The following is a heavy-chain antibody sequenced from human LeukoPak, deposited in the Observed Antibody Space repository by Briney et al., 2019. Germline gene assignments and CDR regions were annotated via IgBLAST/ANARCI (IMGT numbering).Heavy chain of an antibody. Sequence: GSLRLSCAASGFTFSSYWMSWVRPAPGKGLEWVANIKQDGSEKYYVDSVKGRFTISRDNAKNSLYLQMNSLRAEDTAVYYCARELSSSETLYYYYYMDVWGKGTTVTVSS. CDR1: GFTFSSYW. CDR3: ARELSSSETLYYYYYMDV. V-gene: IGHV3-7*01. CDR2: IKQDGSEK. D-gene: IGHD6-19*01. J-gene: IGHJ6*03.